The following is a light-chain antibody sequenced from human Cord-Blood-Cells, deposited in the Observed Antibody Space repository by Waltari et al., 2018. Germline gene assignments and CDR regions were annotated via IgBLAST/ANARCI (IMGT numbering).Light chain of an antibody. V-gene: IGLV2-23*01. J-gene: IGLJ1*01. CDR1: SSDVGSYNL. CDR3: CLYAGSSTYV. CDR2: EGS. Sequence: QSALTQPASVSGSPGQSITISCTGTSSDVGSYNLVSWYQQHPGQAPKLMIDEGSKRPSGVSNRFSGSKSGNTASLTISGLQAEDEADYYCCLYAGSSTYVFGTGTKVTVL.